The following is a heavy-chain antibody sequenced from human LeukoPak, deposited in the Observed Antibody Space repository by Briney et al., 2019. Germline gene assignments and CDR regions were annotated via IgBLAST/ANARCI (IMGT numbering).Heavy chain of an antibody. CDR3: ARGYGFSYYAFDI. CDR1: GYTFTSYA. Sequence: GASVKVSCKASGYTFTSYAMHWVRQAPGQRLEWRGWINAGNGNTKYSQEFQGRVTITRDTSASTAYMELSSLRSEDMVVYYCARGYGFSYYAFDIWGQGTMVTVSS. D-gene: IGHD3/OR15-3a*01. J-gene: IGHJ3*02. V-gene: IGHV1-3*03. CDR2: INAGNGNT.